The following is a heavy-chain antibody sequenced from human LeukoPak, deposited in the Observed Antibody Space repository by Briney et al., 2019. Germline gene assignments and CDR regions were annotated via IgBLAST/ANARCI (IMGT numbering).Heavy chain of an antibody. Sequence: PGGSLRLSCAASGFTFSSYAMHWVRQAPGKGLEWVAVISYDGSNKYYADSVKGRFTISRDNSKNTLYLQMNSLRAEDTAVYYCARIRITMVRGVIIDHFDYWGQGTLVTVSS. V-gene: IGHV3-30-3*01. CDR3: ARIRITMVRGVIIDHFDY. D-gene: IGHD3-10*01. CDR1: GFTFSSYA. CDR2: ISYDGSNK. J-gene: IGHJ4*02.